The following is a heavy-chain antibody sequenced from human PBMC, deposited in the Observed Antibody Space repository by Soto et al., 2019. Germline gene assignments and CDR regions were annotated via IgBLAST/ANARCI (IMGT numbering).Heavy chain of an antibody. V-gene: IGHV3-33*01. J-gene: IGHJ4*02. CDR2: IWYDGSNK. D-gene: IGHD6-13*01. CDR1: VFTFSSYG. Sequence: QVQLVESGGGVVQPGRSLRLSCAASVFTFSSYGMHWFRQSPGKGLERVAVIWYDGSNKYYADSVKGRFTISRDNSKNPLYLQLNSLRAEDTAVYYCARGRWDQQLGLGDADYWGQVTLVTVSS. CDR3: ARGRWDQQLGLGDADY.